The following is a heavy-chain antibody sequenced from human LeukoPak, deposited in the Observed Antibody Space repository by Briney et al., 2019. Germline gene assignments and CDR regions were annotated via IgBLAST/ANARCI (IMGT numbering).Heavy chain of an antibody. CDR2: IYYSGST. CDR1: GGSFSGYY. V-gene: IGHV4-34*01. Sequence: SETLSLTCAVYGGSFSGYYWSWIRQPPGKGLEWIGSIYYSGSTYYNPSLKSRVTISVDTSKNQFSLKLSSVTAADTAVYYCASPGYSYGQYYFDYWGQGTLVTVSS. CDR3: ASPGYSYGQYYFDY. D-gene: IGHD5-18*01. J-gene: IGHJ4*02.